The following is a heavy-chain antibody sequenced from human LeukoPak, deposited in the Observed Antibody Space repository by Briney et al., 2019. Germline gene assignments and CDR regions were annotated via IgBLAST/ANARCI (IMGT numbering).Heavy chain of an antibody. CDR2: IIPIFDTA. Sequence: SVKVSYKASGGTFSSYAISWVRQAPGQGLEWMGGIIPIFDTANYAQKFQGRVTITADESTSTAYMELSSLRSEDTAVYYCARGRTYCYGSGSYSPLDYWGQGTLVTVSS. CDR3: ARGRTYCYGSGSYSPLDY. J-gene: IGHJ4*02. CDR1: GGTFSSYA. D-gene: IGHD3-10*01. V-gene: IGHV1-69*01.